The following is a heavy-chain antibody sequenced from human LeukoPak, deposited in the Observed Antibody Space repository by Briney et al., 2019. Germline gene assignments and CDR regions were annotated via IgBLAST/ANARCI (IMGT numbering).Heavy chain of an antibody. Sequence: ASVKVSCKASGYTFTGYYMHWVRQAPGQGLEWMGRINPNSGGTNYAQKFQGRVTMTRDTSISTAYMELSRLRSDDTAVYYCARAGAGWSGCYEFDYWGQGTLVTVSS. J-gene: IGHJ4*02. D-gene: IGHD3-3*01. CDR2: INPNSGGT. V-gene: IGHV1-2*06. CDR3: ARAGAGWSGCYEFDY. CDR1: GYTFTGYY.